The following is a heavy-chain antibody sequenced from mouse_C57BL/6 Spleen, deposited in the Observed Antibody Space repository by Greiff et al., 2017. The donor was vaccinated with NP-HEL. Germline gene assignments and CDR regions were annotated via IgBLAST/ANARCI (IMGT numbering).Heavy chain of an antibody. CDR3: ARDGSYYFDY. Sequence: VQLQQPGAELVKPGASVTLSCKASGYTFTSYWMHWVKQRPGQGLEWIGMIHPNSGSTNYNEKFKSQATLTVDKSSSTAYMQLSSLTSEDSAVYYCARDGSYYFDYWGQGTTLTVSS. CDR2: IHPNSGST. D-gene: IGHD2-3*01. J-gene: IGHJ2*01. CDR1: GYTFTSYW. V-gene: IGHV1-64*01.